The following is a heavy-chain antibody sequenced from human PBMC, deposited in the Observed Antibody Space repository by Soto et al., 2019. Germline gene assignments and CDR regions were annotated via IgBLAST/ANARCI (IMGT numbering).Heavy chain of an antibody. CDR3: ARHRLRATTLDY. Sequence: PGESLKISCKGSGYSFTSNWISWVRQMPGKGLEWMGRIDPSDSYTNYSLSFQGHVTISTDKSISTAYLHWSSLKASDTAIFYCARHRLRATTLDYRGQGTLGTVSS. CDR2: IDPSDSYT. D-gene: IGHD1-26*01. CDR1: GYSFTSNW. J-gene: IGHJ4*02. V-gene: IGHV5-10-1*01.